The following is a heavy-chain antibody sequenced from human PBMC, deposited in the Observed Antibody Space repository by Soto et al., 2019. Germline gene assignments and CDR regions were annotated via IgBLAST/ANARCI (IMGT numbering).Heavy chain of an antibody. V-gene: IGHV4-30-2*01. J-gene: IGHJ4*02. D-gene: IGHD5-12*01. Sequence: QLQLQESGSGLVKPSQTLSLTCAVSGGSISSGGYSWSWIRQPPGKGLEWIGSIYHSGSTYYNPSLQRRVSISVDRSKTQFSLKLSSVTAADTAVYYCAAGGGLPRYYWGQGTLVTVSS. CDR2: IYHSGST. CDR1: GGSISSGGYS. CDR3: AAGGGLPRYY.